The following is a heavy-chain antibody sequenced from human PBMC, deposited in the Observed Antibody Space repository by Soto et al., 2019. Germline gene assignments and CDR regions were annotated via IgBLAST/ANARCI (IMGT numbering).Heavy chain of an antibody. J-gene: IGHJ6*02. CDR1: GGSISSGDYY. Sequence: QVQLQESGPGLVKPSQTLSLTCTVSGGSISSGDYYWSWIRQPPGKGLEWIGYIYYSGSTYYNPSLKSRGTISVDTSTTQFSLKLSSVTAADTAVYYCARAPSGYYYGMDVWGQGTTVTVSS. D-gene: IGHD2-8*02. CDR3: ARAPSGYYYGMDV. CDR2: IYYSGST. V-gene: IGHV4-30-4*01.